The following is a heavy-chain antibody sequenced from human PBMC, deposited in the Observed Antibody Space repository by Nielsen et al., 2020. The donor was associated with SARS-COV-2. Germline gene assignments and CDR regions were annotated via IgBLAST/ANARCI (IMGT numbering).Heavy chain of an antibody. J-gene: IGHJ4*02. CDR1: GFTFNDYV. D-gene: IGHD5-24*01. CDR2: LSGNGAGT. V-gene: IGHV3-23*01. Sequence: GESLKISCAASGFTFNDYVMSWVRQAPGKGLEWVSTLSGNGAGTYYADSVKGRFTISRDNSRNTLYLHMNNLRAEDTAVYHCAKQRDGGSWWYFDYWGQGTLVTVSS. CDR3: AKQRDGGSWWYFDY.